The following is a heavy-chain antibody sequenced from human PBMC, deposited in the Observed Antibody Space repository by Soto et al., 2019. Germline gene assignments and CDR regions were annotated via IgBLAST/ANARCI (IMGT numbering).Heavy chain of an antibody. CDR1: GFTFGAYV. Sequence: PGGSLRLSCEASGFTFGAYVMTWVRKAPGKGLQWVSSISDGGAGTYYADSVKGRFTISRDNAKNTLYLQMNSLRVEDTAVYYCAKDLSSSGYKYFDCWGQGSLVTVSS. CDR2: ISDGGAGT. V-gene: IGHV3-23*01. CDR3: AKDLSSSGYKYFDC. J-gene: IGHJ4*02. D-gene: IGHD3-22*01.